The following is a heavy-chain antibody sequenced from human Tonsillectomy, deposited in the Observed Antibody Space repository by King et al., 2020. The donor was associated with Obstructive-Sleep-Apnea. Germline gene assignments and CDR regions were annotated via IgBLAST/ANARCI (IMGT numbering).Heavy chain of an antibody. V-gene: IGHV4-59*01. Sequence: HVQLQESGPGLVKPSETLSLTCTVSVGSISSYYWSCIRQPPGKGLEWIWEIYYSGSTNYNPSLKSRVTISVDTSKNQFSLKPRSVTAADTAVYYCARDRESGMIGVDVWGQGTTVTVSS. J-gene: IGHJ6*02. CDR1: VGSISSYY. D-gene: IGHD3-10*01. CDR2: IYYSGST. CDR3: ARDRESGMIGVDV.